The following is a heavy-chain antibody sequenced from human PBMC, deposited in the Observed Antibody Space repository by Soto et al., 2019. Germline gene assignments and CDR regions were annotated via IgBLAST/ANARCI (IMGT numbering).Heavy chain of an antibody. Sequence: QVQLVQSGAEVKKPGSSVKVSCKASGGTFSSYALSGVRHAPGQGLELLGGSIPRFGTANYAQNLQGRVTITADEYTSTGYMELSSLISEDTAVYYCARNHGSLVPTATGGYFYYGFDVWGQGTTVIVSS. D-gene: IGHD2-2*01. CDR2: SIPRFGTA. CDR3: ARNHGSLVPTATGGYFYYGFDV. CDR1: GGTFSSYA. J-gene: IGHJ6*02. V-gene: IGHV1-69*01.